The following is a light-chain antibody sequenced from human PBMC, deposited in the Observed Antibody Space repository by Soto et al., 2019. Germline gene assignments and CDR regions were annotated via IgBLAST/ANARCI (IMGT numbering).Light chain of an antibody. CDR1: QSVSNY. CDR2: DAS. J-gene: IGKJ2*01. Sequence: EIVLTQSPATLSLSPGERATLSCRASQSVSNYLAWHQQKPGQAPRLLIYDASNRATGIPARFSGSGSGTDFTLTISSLEPEDFAVYYCQQGSYWPPLYTFGQGTKLEIK. V-gene: IGKV3-11*01. CDR3: QQGSYWPPLYT.